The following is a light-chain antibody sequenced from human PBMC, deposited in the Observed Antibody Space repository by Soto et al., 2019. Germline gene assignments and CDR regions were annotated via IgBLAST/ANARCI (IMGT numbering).Light chain of an antibody. CDR2: QAS. CDR1: EFISKW. J-gene: IGKJ1*01. V-gene: IGKV1-5*03. Sequence: DIQITQSPSTLSASVGDRVTITCRASEFISKWLAWYQQKPGTALKLLIYQASSLESGVPSRFSGRGSGTEFTLTITSLQPDDFATYYCQHYNSYLETFGQGTKVEIK. CDR3: QHYNSYLET.